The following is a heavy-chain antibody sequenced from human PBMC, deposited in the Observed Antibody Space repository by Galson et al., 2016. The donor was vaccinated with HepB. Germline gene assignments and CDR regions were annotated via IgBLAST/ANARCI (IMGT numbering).Heavy chain of an antibody. V-gene: IGHV3-9*01. Sequence: SLRLSCAASEFKVADYAMHWVRQVPGKGLQWVSGISWDSRNIGYADSVKGRFTTSRDKAKNYLYLQMNSLTTEDTALYFCTKAAIAMAPLYYMDLWGKGTTVTVSS. J-gene: IGHJ6*03. CDR1: EFKVADYA. CDR3: TKAAIAMAPLYYMDL. D-gene: IGHD2-8*01. CDR2: ISWDSRNI.